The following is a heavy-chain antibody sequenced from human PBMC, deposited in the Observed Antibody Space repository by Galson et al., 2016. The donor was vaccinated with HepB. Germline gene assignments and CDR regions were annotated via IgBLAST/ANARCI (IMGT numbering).Heavy chain of an antibody. CDR3: ATEGGVMVTSIDAFDT. D-gene: IGHD2-21*02. V-gene: IGHV3-30*19. CDR2: VSYDARNK. CDR1: GFTFSNYE. Sequence: SLRLSCAASGFTFSNYEVNWVRQAPGKGLEWVAFVSYDARNKYYADSVRGRFTISRDNSKNTLYVQMDSLRPEDTAVYYCATEGGVMVTSIDAFDTWGQGTMVTVSS. J-gene: IGHJ3*02.